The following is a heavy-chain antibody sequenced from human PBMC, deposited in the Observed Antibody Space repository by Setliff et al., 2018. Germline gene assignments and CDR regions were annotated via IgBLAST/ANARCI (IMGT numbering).Heavy chain of an antibody. CDR3: ARDNNPGYRGYWGRFDY. CDR1: GGSISSGGYY. D-gene: IGHD3-16*02. J-gene: IGHJ4*02. Sequence: PSETLSLTCTVSGGSISSGGYYWSWIRQHPGKGLEWIGYIYYSGSTYYNPSLKSRVTISVDTSKNQFSLKLSSVTAADTAVYYCARDNNPGYRGYWGRFDYWGQGTLVTVLL. V-gene: IGHV4-31*03. CDR2: IYYSGST.